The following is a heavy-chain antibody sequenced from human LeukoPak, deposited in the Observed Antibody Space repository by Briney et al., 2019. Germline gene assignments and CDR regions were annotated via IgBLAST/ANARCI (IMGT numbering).Heavy chain of an antibody. CDR1: GFTFSSYE. D-gene: IGHD3-3*01. V-gene: IGHV3-48*03. Sequence: QTGGSLRLSCAASGFTFSSYEINWVRQAPGKGLEWLSYINSSGSTIYYADSVKGRFTISRDNAKNSLYLQMNSLRAEDTAVYYCAKGGAGARYDFWSGHPNWFDPWGQGTLVTVSS. CDR2: INSSGSTI. CDR3: AKGGAGARYDFWSGHPNWFDP. J-gene: IGHJ5*02.